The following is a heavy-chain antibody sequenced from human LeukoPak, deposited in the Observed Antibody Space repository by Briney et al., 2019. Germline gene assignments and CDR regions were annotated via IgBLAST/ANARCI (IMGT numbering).Heavy chain of an antibody. D-gene: IGHD6-19*01. CDR1: GDSVSSNSAT. Sequence: SQTLSLTCAISGDSVSSNSATWNWIRQSPSRGLEWLGRTYYRSEWCNDYAVSVRSRITINPDTSKNQFSLQLKSVTPDDTAVYYCARECEGCGWPFDYWGQGTLVTVSS. CDR2: TYYRSEWCN. J-gene: IGHJ4*02. V-gene: IGHV6-1*01. CDR3: ARECEGCGWPFDY.